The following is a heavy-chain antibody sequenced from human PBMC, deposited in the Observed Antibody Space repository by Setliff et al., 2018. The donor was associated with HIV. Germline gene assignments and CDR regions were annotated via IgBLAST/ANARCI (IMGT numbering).Heavy chain of an antibody. CDR3: AKAQWLLSHWGFDP. CDR1: GFTFSSYA. Sequence: PGGSLRLSCAASGFTFSSYAMTWVRQAPGKGLEWVSGISGSGGNTYYADSVKGRFTISRDNSKNTLYLQMNSLRAEDTAVYYCAKAQWLLSHWGFDPWGQGTLVTVSS. V-gene: IGHV3-23*01. J-gene: IGHJ5*02. D-gene: IGHD3-3*01. CDR2: ISGSGGNT.